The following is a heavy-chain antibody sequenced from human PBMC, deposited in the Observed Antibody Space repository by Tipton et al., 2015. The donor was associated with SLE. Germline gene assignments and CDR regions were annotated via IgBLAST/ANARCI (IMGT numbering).Heavy chain of an antibody. D-gene: IGHD7-27*01. Sequence: SLRLSCAASGFTFSSYDMHWVRQVTGKGLEWVSGISTAGDTNYPGSVKGRITISRDNAENSVYLQMNSLSAGDTAVYYCAREMGTQGNWYFDLWGRATLVTVSS. V-gene: IGHV3-13*01. J-gene: IGHJ2*01. CDR3: AREMGTQGNWYFDL. CDR2: ISTAGDT. CDR1: GFTFSSYD.